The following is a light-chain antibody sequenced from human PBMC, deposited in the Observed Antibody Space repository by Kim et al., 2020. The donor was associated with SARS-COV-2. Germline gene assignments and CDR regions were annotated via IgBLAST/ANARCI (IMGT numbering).Light chain of an antibody. Sequence: SPGERATLSCRASQSVSSSYLAWYQQKPGQAPRLLIYGASSGATGIPDRFSGSGSGTDFTLTISRLEPEDFAVYYCQQYGSSLFTFGPGTKVDIK. CDR3: QQYGSSLFT. J-gene: IGKJ3*01. CDR1: QSVSSSY. V-gene: IGKV3-20*01. CDR2: GAS.